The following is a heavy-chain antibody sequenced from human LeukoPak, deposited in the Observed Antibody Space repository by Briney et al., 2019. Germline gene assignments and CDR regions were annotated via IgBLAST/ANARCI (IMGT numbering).Heavy chain of an antibody. CDR1: GFTFSSYW. CDR3: AKDRCSNGIGCLYYYMDV. D-gene: IGHD2-8*01. Sequence: GGSLRLSCAASGFTFSSYWMSWVRQAPGKGLEWVANIKQDGSEKYYVDSVKGRFTISRDNAKNSLYLQMNSLRAEDTAVYYCAKDRCSNGIGCLYYYMDVRGKGTTVTISS. J-gene: IGHJ6*03. CDR2: IKQDGSEK. V-gene: IGHV3-7*01.